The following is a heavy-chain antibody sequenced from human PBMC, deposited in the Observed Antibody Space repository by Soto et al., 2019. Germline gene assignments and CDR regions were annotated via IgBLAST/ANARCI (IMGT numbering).Heavy chain of an antibody. Sequence: PSETLSLTCAVSGASISSDNWWSWVRQPPGKGLEWSGEIYHSGSTNYNPSLKSRATISVDKSKKHFSLKLRSVTAADTAVYYCARAKLNWFDPWGRGTLVTVSS. CDR1: GASISSDNW. CDR3: ARAKLNWFDP. J-gene: IGHJ5*02. CDR2: IYHSGST. V-gene: IGHV4-4*02.